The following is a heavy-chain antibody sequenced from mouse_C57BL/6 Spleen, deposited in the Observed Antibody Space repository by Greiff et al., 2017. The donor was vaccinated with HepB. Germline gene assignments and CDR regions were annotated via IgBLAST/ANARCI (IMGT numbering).Heavy chain of an antibody. Sequence: QVQLKQPGAELVKPGASVKLSCKASGYTFTSYWMQWVKQRPGQGLEWIGEIDPSDSYTNYNQKFKGKATLTVDTSSSTAYMQLSSLTSEDSAVYYCASYYDYDGFAYWGQGTLVTVSA. D-gene: IGHD2-4*01. CDR2: IDPSDSYT. CDR1: GYTFTSYW. V-gene: IGHV1-50*01. CDR3: ASYYDYDGFAY. J-gene: IGHJ3*01.